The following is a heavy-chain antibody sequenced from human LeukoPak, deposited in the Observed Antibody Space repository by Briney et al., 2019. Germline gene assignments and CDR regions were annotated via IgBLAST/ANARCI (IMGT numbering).Heavy chain of an antibody. Sequence: SETLSLTCTVSGGPISGYYWNWIRQPPGKGLEWIGEIYHSGSANYNASLKSRVTISVDKSKNQFSLRLTSVTAADTAVYYCARQVGSYSPAYWGQGTLVTVSS. J-gene: IGHJ4*02. V-gene: IGHV4-59*08. CDR1: GGPISGYY. CDR2: IYHSGSA. CDR3: ARQVGSYSPAY. D-gene: IGHD1-26*01.